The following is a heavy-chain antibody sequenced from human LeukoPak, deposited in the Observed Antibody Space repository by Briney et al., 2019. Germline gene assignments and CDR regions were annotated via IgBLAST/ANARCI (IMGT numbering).Heavy chain of an antibody. Sequence: GGSLRLSCAASGFTFSDHYMDWVRQAPGKGLEWVGRSRNKANRYTTEYAAPVKGTFTISRDDSKYSLYLQVTSLKTEDTAVYYCTRDSDYYYMDVWGKGTTVTVS. V-gene: IGHV3-72*01. D-gene: IGHD6-19*01. J-gene: IGHJ6*03. CDR2: SRNKANRYTT. CDR1: GFTFSDHY. CDR3: TRDSDYYYMDV.